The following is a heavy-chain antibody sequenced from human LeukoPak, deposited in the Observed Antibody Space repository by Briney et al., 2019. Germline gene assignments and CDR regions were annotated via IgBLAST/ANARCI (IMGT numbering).Heavy chain of an antibody. V-gene: IGHV3-7*05. CDR3: ARQLSGWYDADPY. Sequence: GGSLRLSCAASGFTFSSYWMSWVRQAPGKGLEWVANIKEDGSRNHYVDSVKGRSTISRDNAKSSLYLQMNSLRAEDTAVYYCARQLSGWYDADPYWGQGTLVTVSS. CDR1: GFTFSSYW. J-gene: IGHJ4*02. CDR2: IKEDGSRN. D-gene: IGHD6-19*01.